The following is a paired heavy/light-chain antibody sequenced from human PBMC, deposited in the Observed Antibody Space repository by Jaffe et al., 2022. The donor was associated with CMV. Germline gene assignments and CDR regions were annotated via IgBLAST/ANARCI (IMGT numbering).Heavy chain of an antibody. V-gene: IGHV3-64*03. CDR2: ISSDGGTT. Sequence: EMQLVESGGGLVQPGGSLTLSCLASGFTFSRYGIHWVRQAPGMGLEYVSAISSDGGTTYYADSVKGRFTISRDNSKSTLYLQMSSLRDDDTAVYYCVGDGFDIWGQGTMVTVSS. CDR3: VGDGFDI. CDR1: GFTFSRYG. J-gene: IGHJ3*02.
Light chain of an antibody. J-gene: IGLJ2*01. CDR2: EVS. Sequence: QSALTQPPSASGSPGQSVTVSCTGTSSDVGAYTYVSWYQQHPGKAPKLMIYEVSKRPSGVPARFSGSKSGNTASLTVAGLQADDEADYYCSSYAGDNNYVFGGGTKLTV. CDR1: SSDVGAYTY. V-gene: IGLV2-8*01. CDR3: SSYAGDNNYV.